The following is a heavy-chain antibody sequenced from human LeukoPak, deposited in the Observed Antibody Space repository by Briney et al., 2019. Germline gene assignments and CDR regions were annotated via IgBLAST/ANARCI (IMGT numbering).Heavy chain of an antibody. CDR1: GGTFSSYA. V-gene: IGHV1-69*05. J-gene: IGHJ4*02. Sequence: AVTVSCKASGGTFSSYAISWVRQAPGQGLEWMGRITPIFGTANYAQKFQGRVTITTDESTSTAYMELSSLRSEDTAEYYCARDDGGWSHRGGYFDYWGQGTLVTVSS. CDR3: ARDDGGWSHRGGYFDY. CDR2: ITPIFGTA. D-gene: IGHD6-19*01.